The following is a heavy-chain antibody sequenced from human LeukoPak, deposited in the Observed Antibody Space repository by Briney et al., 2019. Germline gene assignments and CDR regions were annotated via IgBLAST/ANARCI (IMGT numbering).Heavy chain of an antibody. Sequence: GGSLRLSCVASGFTFSSYSMNWVRQVPGKGLEWLSYISSLGKTIYYADSVKARSIVSRDNANNSLYLHVHGLSAGDTAIYYCARGKYYSAWGQGTLVTVSS. J-gene: IGHJ5*02. CDR3: ARGKYYSA. CDR2: ISSLGKTI. V-gene: IGHV3-48*04. D-gene: IGHD2-21*01. CDR1: GFTFSSYS.